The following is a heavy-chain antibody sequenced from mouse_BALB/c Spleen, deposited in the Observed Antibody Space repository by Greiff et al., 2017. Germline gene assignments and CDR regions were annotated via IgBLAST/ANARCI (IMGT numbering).Heavy chain of an antibody. CDR3: ARPEGIIGPAWFAY. CDR2: INPDSSTI. CDR1: GFDFSRYW. J-gene: IGHJ3*01. Sequence: EVQLVESGGGLVQPGGSLKLSCAASGFDFSRYWMSWVRQAPGKGLEWIGEINPDSSTINYTPSLKDKFIISRDNAKNTLYLQMSKVRSEDTALYYCARPEGIIGPAWFAYWGQGTLVTVSA. V-gene: IGHV4-1*02.